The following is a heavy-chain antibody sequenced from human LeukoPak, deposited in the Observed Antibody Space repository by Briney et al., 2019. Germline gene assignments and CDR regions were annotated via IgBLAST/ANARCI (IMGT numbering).Heavy chain of an antibody. J-gene: IGHJ4*02. CDR3: ARYNSAWKTDDY. CDR2: IKQDGSDK. V-gene: IGHV3-7*03. Sequence: QPGASLRLSCAASGFTFSSYAMTWVRQAPGKGLEWVADIKQDGSDKYYAGSVKGRFTISRDNAKNSLYLQMNSLRAEDTAVYFCARYNSAWKTDDYWGQGTLVTVSS. CDR1: GFTFSSYA. D-gene: IGHD6-19*01.